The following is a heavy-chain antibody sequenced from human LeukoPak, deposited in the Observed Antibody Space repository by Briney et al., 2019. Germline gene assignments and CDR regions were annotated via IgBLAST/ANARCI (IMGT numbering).Heavy chain of an antibody. CDR3: AGGIAHNWFDP. V-gene: IGHV4-59*08. Sequence: SETLSLTCTVSGVSISSCSWSWIRQPPGKGLEWVGYIYDSGNTKYSPSLKSRLTISRDTSKKQISLRLSSVTAADTAVFYCAGGIAHNWFDPWGQGTLVTVSS. J-gene: IGHJ5*02. CDR1: GVSISSCS. CDR2: IYDSGNT. D-gene: IGHD6-13*01.